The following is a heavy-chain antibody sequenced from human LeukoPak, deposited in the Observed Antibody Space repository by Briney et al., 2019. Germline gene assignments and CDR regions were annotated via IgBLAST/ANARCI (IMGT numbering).Heavy chain of an antibody. CDR2: IVPIFGTA. CDR3: ASQSISSSFPPRAGWFDL. D-gene: IGHD6-6*01. J-gene: IGHJ5*02. Sequence: SVKVSCKASGGTFSSYAISWVRQAPGPGLGWVGGIVPIFGTANYAKKFQGRATITTDESTSTAYMELSTLRSEDTAVYYCASQSISSSFPPRAGWFDLWGQGTLVTVSS. V-gene: IGHV1-69*05. CDR1: GGTFSSYA.